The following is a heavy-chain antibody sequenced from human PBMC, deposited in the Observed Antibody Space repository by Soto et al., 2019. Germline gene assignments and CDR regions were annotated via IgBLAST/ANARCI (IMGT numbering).Heavy chain of an antibody. CDR1: GGSISSGGYY. J-gene: IGHJ4*02. D-gene: IGHD6-13*01. CDR2: IYYSGST. Sequence: QVQLQESGPGLVKPSQTLSLTCTVSGGSISSGGYYWSWIRQHPGKDLEWIGYIYYSGSTYYNPSRKSRVTIPVDKSKNQFSRKLSSVTAADTAVYYWGRNDDRIAAAGTAYYFAYWGQGTLVTVSS. V-gene: IGHV4-31*03. CDR3: GRNDDRIAAAGTAYYFAY.